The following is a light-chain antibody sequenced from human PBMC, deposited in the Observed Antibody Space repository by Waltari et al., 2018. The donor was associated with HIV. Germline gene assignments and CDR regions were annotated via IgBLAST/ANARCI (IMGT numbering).Light chain of an antibody. V-gene: IGLV3-10*01. Sequence: SYELTQPPSVSVSPGQTARITCSGDALPKKYASWYQQKSGQAPVLVIYVDTKRPSGIPERFSGSSSGTRATWTISGAQVEDEADYYCYATDSSGNHRVFGGGTKLTVL. CDR3: YATDSSGNHRV. J-gene: IGLJ3*02. CDR1: ALPKKY. CDR2: VDT.